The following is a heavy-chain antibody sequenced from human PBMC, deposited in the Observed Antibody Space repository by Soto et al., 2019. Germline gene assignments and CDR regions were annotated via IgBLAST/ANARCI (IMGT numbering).Heavy chain of an antibody. CDR2: ISGSGGTT. Sequence: PGGSLRLSCAASGFTFSSHAINWVRQAPGKGLEWVSDISGSGGTTSYADSVKGRFTISRDNSKNMLYLQMNSLRADDTAVYYCAKALEYSSSPLDFWGQGTLVTVSS. CDR3: AKALEYSSSPLDF. V-gene: IGHV3-23*01. CDR1: GFTFSSHA. D-gene: IGHD3-22*01. J-gene: IGHJ4*02.